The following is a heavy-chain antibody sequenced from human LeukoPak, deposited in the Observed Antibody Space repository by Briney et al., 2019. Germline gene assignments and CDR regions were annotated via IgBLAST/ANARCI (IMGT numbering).Heavy chain of an antibody. CDR2: ISGSGGST. Sequence: GGTLRLSCAASGFTFSSYGMSWVRQAPGKGLEWVSAISGSGGSTYYADSMKGRFTISRDNSKNTLYLQMNSLRAEDTAVYYCATIMITFGGVIAYFDYWGQGTLVTVSS. CDR1: GFTFSSYG. D-gene: IGHD3-16*02. J-gene: IGHJ4*02. CDR3: ATIMITFGGVIAYFDY. V-gene: IGHV3-23*01.